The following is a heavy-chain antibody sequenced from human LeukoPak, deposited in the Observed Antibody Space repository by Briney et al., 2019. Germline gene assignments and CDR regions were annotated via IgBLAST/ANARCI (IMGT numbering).Heavy chain of an antibody. CDR1: GFTFSSYG. V-gene: IGHV3-30*03. D-gene: IGHD3-22*01. CDR3: RVVITTTDY. Sequence: GGSLRLSCAASGFTFSSYGMNWVRQAPGKGLEWVAVISYDGSNKYYADSVKGRFTISRDNSKNTLYLQMNSLRAEDTAVYYCRVVITTTDYWGQGTLVTVSS. J-gene: IGHJ4*02. CDR2: ISYDGSNK.